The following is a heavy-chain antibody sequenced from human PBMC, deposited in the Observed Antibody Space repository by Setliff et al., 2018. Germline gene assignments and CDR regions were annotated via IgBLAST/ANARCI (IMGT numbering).Heavy chain of an antibody. D-gene: IGHD3-10*01. CDR2: INHSGST. J-gene: IGHJ3*02. Sequence: SETLSLTCAVYDGSFSDCYWSWIRQPPGKGLEWIGEINHSGSTNYKSSLKSRVTISVDTSKNQFSLKLNSVTAADTAVYYCARRWNFGPYGSGIHDAFDMWGQGTMVTVSS. V-gene: IGHV4-34*01. CDR3: ARRWNFGPYGSGIHDAFDM. CDR1: DGSFSDCY.